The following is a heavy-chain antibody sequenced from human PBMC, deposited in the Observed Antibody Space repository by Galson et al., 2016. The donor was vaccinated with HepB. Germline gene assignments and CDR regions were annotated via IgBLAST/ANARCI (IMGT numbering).Heavy chain of an antibody. Sequence: SETLSLTCTVSGDSIATYYWSWIRRSARKGLEWIGRIYPTTSDIYNPSLQSRVTMSADTSKNQLSLSLSSVTAADQAVYYCARQSCRGSSCYRVDQYYYMDVWGKGTTVTVSS. CDR3: ARQSCRGSSCYRVDQYYYMDV. J-gene: IGHJ6*03. V-gene: IGHV4-4*07. CDR1: GDSIATYY. D-gene: IGHD1-26*01. CDR2: IYPTTSD.